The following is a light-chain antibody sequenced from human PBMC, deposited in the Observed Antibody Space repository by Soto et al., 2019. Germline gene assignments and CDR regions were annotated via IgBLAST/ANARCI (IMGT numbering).Light chain of an antibody. Sequence: QTALTQPASVSGPPGQSITVSCSGISSDFGVSNYVSWYQQHPGKAPRLIIFDVNNRPAGVSPRFSGSKSGDTASLTISGLQTEDETHSFCTSYRGNARYVFG. J-gene: IGLJ7*01. V-gene: IGLV2-14*03. CDR1: SSDFGVSNY. CDR3: TSYRGNARYV. CDR2: DVN.